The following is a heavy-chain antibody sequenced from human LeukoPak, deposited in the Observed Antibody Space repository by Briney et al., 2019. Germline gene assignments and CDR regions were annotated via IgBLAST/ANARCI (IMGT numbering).Heavy chain of an antibody. CDR1: GYIFTTYS. J-gene: IGHJ3*02. V-gene: IGHV1-18*01. D-gene: IGHD5-18*01. CDR2: ISGYNGNT. Sequence: ASVKVSCKASGYIFTTYSISWVRQAPGQGLEWMGWISGYNGNTNYAQKFQGRVTVTKDTSTSTVYMELRSLRSDDTAVYYCARGGGYNPGRDAFDIWGQGTMVTVSS. CDR3: ARGGGYNPGRDAFDI.